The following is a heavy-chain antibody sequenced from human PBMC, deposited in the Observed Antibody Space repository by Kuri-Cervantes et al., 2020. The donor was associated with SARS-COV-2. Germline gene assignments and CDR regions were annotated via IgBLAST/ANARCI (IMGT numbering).Heavy chain of an antibody. J-gene: IGHJ4*02. CDR2: IWYDGSNK. D-gene: IGHD5-12*01. CDR1: GFTFSSYG. V-gene: IGHV3-33*08. Sequence: GGSLRLSCAASGFTFSSYGMHWVRQAPGKGLEWVAVIWYDGSNKYYADSVKGRFTISRDNSKNTLYLQMNSLRAEDTAVYYCARDRGYGGLRYYFDYWGQRTLVTVSS. CDR3: ARDRGYGGLRYYFDY.